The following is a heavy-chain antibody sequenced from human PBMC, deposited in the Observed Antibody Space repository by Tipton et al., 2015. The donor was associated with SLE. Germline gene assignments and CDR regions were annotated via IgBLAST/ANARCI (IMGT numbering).Heavy chain of an antibody. CDR3: ASDSTVTTRWYFDL. D-gene: IGHD4-11*01. CDR1: GDSISSGGYY. Sequence: TLSLTCTVSGDSISSGGYYWSWIRQYPGKGLEWIGYIYYSGSTYYNPSLKSRVTISVDTSKNQLSLKLSSVTAADTAVYYCASDSTVTTRWYFDLWGRGTLVTVSS. V-gene: IGHV4-31*03. CDR2: IYYSGST. J-gene: IGHJ2*01.